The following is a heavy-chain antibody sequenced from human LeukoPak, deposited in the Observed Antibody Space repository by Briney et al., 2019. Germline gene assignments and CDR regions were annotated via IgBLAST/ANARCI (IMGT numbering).Heavy chain of an antibody. D-gene: IGHD3-22*01. J-gene: IGHJ3*02. CDR3: AKVRITMIVRGAFDI. CDR2: ISGSGGST. V-gene: IGHV3-23*01. Sequence: GGSVRLSCAASGFTFSSYAMSWVRQAPGKGLEWVSAISGSGGSTYYADSVKGRFTIARDNSKNTLYLQMNSLRAEDTAVYHSAKVRITMIVRGAFDIWGQGTMVTVSS. CDR1: GFTFSSYA.